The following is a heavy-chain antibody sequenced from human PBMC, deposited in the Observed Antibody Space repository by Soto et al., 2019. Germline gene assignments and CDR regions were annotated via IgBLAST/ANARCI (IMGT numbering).Heavy chain of an antibody. J-gene: IGHJ2*01. Sequence: EVQLVESGGGLVQPGGSLRLSCAASGFTFSSYSMNWVRQAPGKGLEWVSYISSSSSTIYYADSVKGRFTISRDNAKNSLYLQINNLRAEDMAVYYCARGRVTAIRGSWYFDLWGRGTLVTVFS. CDR3: ARGRVTAIRGSWYFDL. D-gene: IGHD2-21*02. CDR2: ISSSSSTI. V-gene: IGHV3-48*01. CDR1: GFTFSSYS.